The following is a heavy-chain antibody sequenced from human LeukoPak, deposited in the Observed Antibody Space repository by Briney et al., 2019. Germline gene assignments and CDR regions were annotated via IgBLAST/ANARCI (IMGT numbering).Heavy chain of an antibody. CDR2: ISGSGAST. CDR1: GFTVSSNY. D-gene: IGHD1-26*01. V-gene: IGHV3-23*01. CDR3: AKDVGKWESLHFFDY. Sequence: GGSLRLSCAASGFTVSSNYMSWVRQAPGKGLEWISGISGSGASTYYADSVTGRFTISRDNSRNTLYLQMNSLRGDDTAVYYCAKDVGKWESLHFFDYWGQGTLVTVSS. J-gene: IGHJ4*02.